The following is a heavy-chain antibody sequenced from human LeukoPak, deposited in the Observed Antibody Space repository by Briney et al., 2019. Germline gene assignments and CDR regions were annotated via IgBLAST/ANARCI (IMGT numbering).Heavy chain of an antibody. V-gene: IGHV4-34*01. CDR2: INHSGST. CDR1: GFTFSSYS. CDR3: ARLPTYLVRGVIWFDP. Sequence: GSLRLSCAASGFTFSSYSMSWIRQPPGKGLEWIGEINHSGSTNYNPSLKSRVTISVDTSKNQFSLKLSSVTAADTAVYYCARLPTYLVRGVIWFDPWGQGTLVTVSS. D-gene: IGHD3-10*01. J-gene: IGHJ5*02.